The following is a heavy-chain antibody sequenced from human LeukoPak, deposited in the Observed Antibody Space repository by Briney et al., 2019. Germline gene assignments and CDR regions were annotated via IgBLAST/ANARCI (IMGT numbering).Heavy chain of an antibody. D-gene: IGHD6-13*01. J-gene: IGHJ2*01. Sequence: GGSLRLSCAASGFTVSSNYMNWVRQAPGKGLEWVSVIYSGGSTSYADSVEGRFTISRDNSKNTLYLQMNSLSAEDTAVYYCAKQQAGRGWYFDLWGRGTLGTVSS. CDR1: GFTVSSNY. V-gene: IGHV3-66*04. CDR3: AKQQAGRGWYFDL. CDR2: IYSGGST.